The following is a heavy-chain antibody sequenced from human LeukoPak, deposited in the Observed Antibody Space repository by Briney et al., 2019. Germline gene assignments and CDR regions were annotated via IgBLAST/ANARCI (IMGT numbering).Heavy chain of an antibody. CDR1: GFTFSSYW. D-gene: IGHD4-17*01. CDR3: ANDYGDYEYGMDV. Sequence: GGSLRLSCAASGFTFSSYWMHWVRQAPGKGLVWVSRINSDGSSTSYADSVEGRFTISRDNAKNTLYLQMNSLRAEDTAVYYCANDYGDYEYGMDVWGQGTTVTVSS. V-gene: IGHV3-74*01. J-gene: IGHJ6*02. CDR2: INSDGSST.